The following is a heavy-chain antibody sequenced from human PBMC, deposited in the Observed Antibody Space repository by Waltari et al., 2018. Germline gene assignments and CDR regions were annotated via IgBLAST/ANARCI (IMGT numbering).Heavy chain of an antibody. Sequence: QVQLVQSGAEVKKPGAPVKVPCKASGYTFPGYYMHWVRPAPGQGLEWMGWINPNSGGTNYAQKFQGRVTMTRDTSISTAYMELSRLRSDDTAVYYCARVGIAAAGSYYFDYWGQGTLVTVSS. CDR2: INPNSGGT. CDR3: ARVGIAAAGSYYFDY. D-gene: IGHD6-13*01. CDR1: GYTFPGYY. J-gene: IGHJ4*02. V-gene: IGHV1-2*02.